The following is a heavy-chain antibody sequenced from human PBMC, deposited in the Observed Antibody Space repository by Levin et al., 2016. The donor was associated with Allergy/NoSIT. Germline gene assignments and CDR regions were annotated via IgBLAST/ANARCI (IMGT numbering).Heavy chain of an antibody. CDR1: GFMLRDYW. CDR2: TYDFGSRT. D-gene: IGHD2/OR15-2a*01. J-gene: IGHJ3*02. Sequence: GGSLRLSCAASGFMLRDYWMHWVRQAPGKGLVWVSGTYDFGSRTIYADSVRGRATISRDNDKNMIYLEMNSLRVEDTATYYCARQLSNGFDIWGQGTVVTVSS. CDR3: ARQLSNGFDI. V-gene: IGHV3-74*01.